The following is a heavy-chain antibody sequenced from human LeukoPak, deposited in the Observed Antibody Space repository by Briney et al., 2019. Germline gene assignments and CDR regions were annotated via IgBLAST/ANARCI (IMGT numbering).Heavy chain of an antibody. CDR1: GGSFSGYY. J-gene: IGHJ4*02. CDR3: ASRRITIPRLIHFDY. D-gene: IGHD3-3*02. Sequence: PSETLSLTCAVYGGSFSGYYWSWIRQPPGKGLEWIGEINHSGSTNYNPSLKSRVTISVDTSKNQFSLKLSSVTAADTAVYYCASRRITIPRLIHFDYWGQGTLVTVSS. V-gene: IGHV4-34*01. CDR2: INHSGST.